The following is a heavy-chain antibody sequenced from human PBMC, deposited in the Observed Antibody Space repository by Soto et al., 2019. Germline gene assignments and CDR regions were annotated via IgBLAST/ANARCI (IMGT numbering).Heavy chain of an antibody. J-gene: IGHJ4*02. CDR2: ISSSSSYI. CDR1: GFTLSSYS. CDR3: ARADYDILTGYYGY. Sequence: TGGSLRLSCAASGFTLSSYSMNWVRQAPGKGLEWVSSISSSSSYIYYADSVKGRFTISRDNAKNSLYLQMNSLRAEDTAVYYCARADYDILTGYYGYWGQGTLVTVSS. V-gene: IGHV3-21*01. D-gene: IGHD3-9*01.